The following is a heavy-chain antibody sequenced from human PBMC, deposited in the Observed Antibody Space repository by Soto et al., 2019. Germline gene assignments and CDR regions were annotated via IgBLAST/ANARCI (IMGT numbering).Heavy chain of an antibody. CDR1: GGTFSSYA. CDR3: ARDEYSGSYYTGGYYYGMDV. Sequence: QVQLVQSGAEVKKPGSSVKVSCKASGGTFSSYAISWVRQAPGQGLEWMGGIIPIFGTANYAQKFQGRVTITADESTSTDYMELSSLRSEDTDVYYCARDEYSGSYYTGGYYYGMDVWGQGTTVTVSS. J-gene: IGHJ6*02. D-gene: IGHD1-26*01. CDR2: IIPIFGTA. V-gene: IGHV1-69*12.